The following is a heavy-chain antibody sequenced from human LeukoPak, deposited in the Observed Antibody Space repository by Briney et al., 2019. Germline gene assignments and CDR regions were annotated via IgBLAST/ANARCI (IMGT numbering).Heavy chain of an antibody. J-gene: IGHJ6*02. CDR1: GYTFTSYG. V-gene: IGHV1-18*01. Sequence: GASVKVSCEASGYTFTSYGISWVRQAPGQGLEWMGWISAYNGNTNYAQKLQGRVTMTTDTSTSTAYMELRSLRSDDTAVYYCARGRSSGWYDYYYYGMDVWGQGTTVTVSS. CDR3: ARGRSSGWYDYYYYGMDV. CDR2: ISAYNGNT. D-gene: IGHD6-19*01.